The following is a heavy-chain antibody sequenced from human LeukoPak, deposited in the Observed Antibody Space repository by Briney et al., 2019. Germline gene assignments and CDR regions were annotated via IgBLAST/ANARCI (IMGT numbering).Heavy chain of an antibody. J-gene: IGHJ5*02. CDR3: AKGAMPSSYPYNWFDP. V-gene: IGHV3-23*01. Sequence: GGSLRLSCVASGFTFSNYAMGWVRQAPGKRPEWASSLTDSGGTTYYVDSVKGRFAISRDNSKNTLYLQMNSLRAEDTAVYYCAKGAMPSSYPYNWFDPWGQGTLVTVSS. CDR1: GFTFSNYA. D-gene: IGHD6-6*01. CDR2: LTDSGGTT.